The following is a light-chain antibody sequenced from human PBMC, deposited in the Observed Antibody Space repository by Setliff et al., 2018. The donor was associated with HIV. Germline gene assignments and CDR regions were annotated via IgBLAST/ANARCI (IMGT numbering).Light chain of an antibody. CDR2: RNN. CDR1: SSNIGTNY. V-gene: IGLV1-47*01. J-gene: IGLJ1*01. Sequence: QSALTQQPSAYGTPGQRVTISCSGSSSNIGTNYLYWYQQLPGTAPKLLISRNNQRSSGVPDRFSGSKSGTSASLAISGPRSEDEADYYCAAWDDSLSGQVFGTGTKVTVL. CDR3: AAWDDSLSGQV.